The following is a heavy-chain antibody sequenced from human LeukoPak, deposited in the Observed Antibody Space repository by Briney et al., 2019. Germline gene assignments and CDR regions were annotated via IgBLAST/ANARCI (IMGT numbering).Heavy chain of an antibody. CDR2: INNSGNTI. Sequence: GGSLRLSCAASGFTFSSYEMNWVRQAPGKGLEWVSSINNSGNTIYYADSVKGRFTISRDNSKNSLYLQMNSLRAEDTAVYYCASGAQSDYWGQGTLVTVSS. J-gene: IGHJ4*02. CDR1: GFTFSSYE. D-gene: IGHD1-26*01. CDR3: ASGAQSDY. V-gene: IGHV3-48*03.